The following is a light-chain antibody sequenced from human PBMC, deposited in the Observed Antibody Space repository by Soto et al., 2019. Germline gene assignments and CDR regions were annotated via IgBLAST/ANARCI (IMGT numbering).Light chain of an antibody. V-gene: IGKV3-20*01. J-gene: IGKJ1*01. CDR3: GQFVSSPPRT. CDR1: QRVGSTF. CDR2: GVS. Sequence: EIVLTQSPGTLSLSPGERATLSCRASQRVGSTFLAWYQQKPGQAPRRLIYGVSTRATGIPDRFSGSWSGTDVTLSISRLEPEDFAVYYCGQFVSSPPRTFGQGTKVAIK.